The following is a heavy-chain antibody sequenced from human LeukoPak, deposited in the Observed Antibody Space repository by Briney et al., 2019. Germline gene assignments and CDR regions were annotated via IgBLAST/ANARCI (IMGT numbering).Heavy chain of an antibody. J-gene: IGHJ4*02. CDR1: GFTFSSYG. D-gene: IGHD1-26*01. Sequence: AGGSLRLSCEASGFTFSSYGMSWVRPAPGKGREWVSVITGSGGRTHYADSVMGRFTISRDSSNNTLYLLMSSLRAGDTAVYYCVQGGIVVGAPLEFWGEGALVIVSS. CDR3: VQGGIVVGAPLEF. CDR2: ITGSGGRT. V-gene: IGHV3-23*01.